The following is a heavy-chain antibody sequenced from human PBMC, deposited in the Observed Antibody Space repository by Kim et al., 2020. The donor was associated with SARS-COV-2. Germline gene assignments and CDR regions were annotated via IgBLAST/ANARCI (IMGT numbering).Heavy chain of an antibody. CDR3: ARDRSITMIVVAYSDAFDI. CDR2: ISYDGSNK. D-gene: IGHD3-22*01. CDR1: GFTFSSYA. V-gene: IGHV3-30-3*01. J-gene: IGHJ3*02. Sequence: GGSLRLSCAASGFTFSSYAMHWVRQAPGKGLEWVAVISYDGSNKYYADSVKGRFTISRDNSKNTLYLQMNSLRAEDTAVYYCARDRSITMIVVAYSDAFDIWGQGTMVTVSS.